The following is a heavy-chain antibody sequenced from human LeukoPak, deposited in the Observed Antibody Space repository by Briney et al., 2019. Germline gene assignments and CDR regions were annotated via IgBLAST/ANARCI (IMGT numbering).Heavy chain of an antibody. CDR2: IYWDDDK. CDR1: GFSLSTSGVG. J-gene: IGHJ4*02. Sequence: SGPTLVNPTHTLTLTCTFSGFSLSTSGVGVGWIRQPPGKALELLSLIYWDDDKRYSPSLKSRLTITKDTSKNQVVLKMTNMDPVDTATYYCAHSLWLWPTYYFDYWGQGTLVTVSS. CDR3: AHSLWLWPTYYFDY. V-gene: IGHV2-5*02. D-gene: IGHD5-12*01.